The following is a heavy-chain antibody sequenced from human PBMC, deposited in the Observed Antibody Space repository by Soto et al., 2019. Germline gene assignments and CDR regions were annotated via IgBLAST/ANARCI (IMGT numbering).Heavy chain of an antibody. CDR1: GYSITAGGYY. Sequence: SETLSLTCFVSGYSITAGGYYWSWIRHHPGKGLEWIGSFYSSGSIIYNPSLRSRVSISGDTSSNQFSMSLTSVTAADTAVYYCAAYCYTMTCTHFHGYSWGQGTQVTVSS. J-gene: IGHJ5*02. CDR2: FYSSGSI. CDR3: AAYCYTMTCTHFHGYS. V-gene: IGHV4-31*03. D-gene: IGHD3-16*02.